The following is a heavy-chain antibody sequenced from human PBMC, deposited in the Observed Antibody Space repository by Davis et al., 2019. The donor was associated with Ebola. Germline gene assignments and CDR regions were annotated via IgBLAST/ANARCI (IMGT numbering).Heavy chain of an antibody. Sequence: SVKVSCKASGGTFSSYAISWVRQAPGQGLEWMGRIIPILGIANYAQKFQGRVTMTRNTSISTAYMELSSLRSEDTAVYYCARKEGRITIFGVVNYYYGMDVWGQGTTVTVSS. CDR3: ARKEGRITIFGVVNYYYGMDV. CDR1: GGTFSSYA. CDR2: IIPILGIA. V-gene: IGHV1-69*04. D-gene: IGHD3-3*01. J-gene: IGHJ6*02.